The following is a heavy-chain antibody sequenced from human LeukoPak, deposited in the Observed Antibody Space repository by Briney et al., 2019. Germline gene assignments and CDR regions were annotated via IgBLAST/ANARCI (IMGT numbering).Heavy chain of an antibody. CDR2: IYTSGST. J-gene: IGHJ5*02. Sequence: TPSETLSLTCTVSGGSISSGSYYWSWIRQPAGKGLEWIGRIYTSGSTNYNPSLKSRVTISVDTSKNQFSLKLSSVTAADTAVYYCARSLWQQLVGVGFDPWGQGTLVTVSS. CDR3: ARSLWQQLVGVGFDP. V-gene: IGHV4-61*02. D-gene: IGHD6-13*01. CDR1: GGSISSGSYY.